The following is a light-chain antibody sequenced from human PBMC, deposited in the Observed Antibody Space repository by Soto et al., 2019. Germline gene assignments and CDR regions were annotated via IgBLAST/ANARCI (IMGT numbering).Light chain of an antibody. CDR1: QSITTW. CDR3: QHYDDYSLV. J-gene: IGKJ4*01. CDR2: DAS. Sequence: DIQMTQSPPTLSASVGDRVTITCRASQSITTWLAWYQQRPGQAPKLLIYDASSLVSGVPSRLSGSGSGAEITLTITNLRTDDFATYYCQHYDDYSLVFGGGTKVEIK. V-gene: IGKV1-5*01.